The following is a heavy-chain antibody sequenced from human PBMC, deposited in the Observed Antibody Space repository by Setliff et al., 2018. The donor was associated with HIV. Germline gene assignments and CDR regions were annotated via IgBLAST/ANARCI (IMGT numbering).Heavy chain of an antibody. CDR2: IYYSGST. Sequence: LSLTCTVSGGSISSYYWGWIRQPPGKGLERIGSIYYSGSTYYNPTLKSRVTISVDTSKNQFSLKLSSVTAADTAVYYCARDRYAGEIDYWGQGALVTVSS. CDR3: ARDRYAGEIDY. V-gene: IGHV4-39*07. J-gene: IGHJ4*02. CDR1: GGSISSYY. D-gene: IGHD3-10*01.